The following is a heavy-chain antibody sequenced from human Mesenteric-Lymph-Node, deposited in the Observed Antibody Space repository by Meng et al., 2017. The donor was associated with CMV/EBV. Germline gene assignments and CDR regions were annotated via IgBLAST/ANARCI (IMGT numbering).Heavy chain of an antibody. D-gene: IGHD2-2*02. J-gene: IGHJ6*02. CDR2: LTPDGGMT. Sequence: GESLKISCTTSGSTFSAYWMHWVRQTPGKRLVWVSRLTPDGGMTDYADSVKGRFTISRDNAKSTLYLQMNSLRAEDMALYYCTKDISSGYCSSTSCYTYYGMDVWGQGTTVTVSS. V-gene: IGHV3-74*01. CDR1: GSTFSAYW. CDR3: TKDISSGYCSSTSCYTYYGMDV.